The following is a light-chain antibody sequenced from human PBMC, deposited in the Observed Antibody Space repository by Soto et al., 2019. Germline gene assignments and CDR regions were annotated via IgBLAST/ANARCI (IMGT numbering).Light chain of an antibody. J-gene: IGKJ4*01. CDR1: QSVSSW. Sequence: DIQMTQSPSTLSASVGDRDSITCRASQSVSSWLAWYQQKPGKAPKLLVYDASSLESGVSSRFSGSGSGTEFPLTISSLQPDDFATYFCQQYDSYPLTFGGGTKVDIK. CDR2: DAS. V-gene: IGKV1-5*01. CDR3: QQYDSYPLT.